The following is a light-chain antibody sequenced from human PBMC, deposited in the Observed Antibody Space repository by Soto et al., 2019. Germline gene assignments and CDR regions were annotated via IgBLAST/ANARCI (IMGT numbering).Light chain of an antibody. Sequence: QSVLTQPPSASGSPGQSVTISCTGTVGGYNYVSWYQQHPGKAPKLIIYEVSQRPSGVPDRFSGSKSGNTAYLTVSGLQADDESDFYCSSYAGNYVIFGGGTQLTVL. V-gene: IGLV2-8*01. CDR1: VGGYNY. CDR2: EVS. CDR3: SSYAGNYVI. J-gene: IGLJ2*01.